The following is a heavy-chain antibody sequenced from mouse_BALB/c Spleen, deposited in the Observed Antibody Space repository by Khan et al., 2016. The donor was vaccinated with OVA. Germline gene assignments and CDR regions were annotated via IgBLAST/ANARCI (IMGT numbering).Heavy chain of an antibody. CDR1: GFNIKDTY. J-gene: IGHJ3*01. CDR2: IDPANGNT. Sequence: EVKVEESGAELVKPGASVKLSCTASGFNIKDTYMHWVKQRPEQGLEWIGRIDPANGNTKYDPEFQGKATITEDTSTNTAYLQLSSLTSEDTTVYYCVRDYCDVFAYWGQGTLVTVSA. V-gene: IGHV14-3*02. D-gene: IGHD1-1*01. CDR3: VRDYCDVFAY.